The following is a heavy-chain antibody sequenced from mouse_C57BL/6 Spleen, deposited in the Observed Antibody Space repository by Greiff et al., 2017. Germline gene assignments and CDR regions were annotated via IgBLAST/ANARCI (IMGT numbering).Heavy chain of an antibody. J-gene: IGHJ3*01. D-gene: IGHD1-1*01. CDR3: ARWGSSYGGFAY. CDR1: GYTFTSYW. Sequence: QVQLQQPGAELVRPGTSVKLSCKASGYTFTSYWMHWVKQRPGQGLEWIGVIDPSDSYTNYNQKFKGKATLTVDTSSSTAYMQLSSLTSADSAVYYCARWGSSYGGFAYWGQGTLVTVSA. V-gene: IGHV1-59*01. CDR2: IDPSDSYT.